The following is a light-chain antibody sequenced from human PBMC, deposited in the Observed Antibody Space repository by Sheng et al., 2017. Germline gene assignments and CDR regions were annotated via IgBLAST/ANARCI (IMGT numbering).Light chain of an antibody. V-gene: IGLV2-14*03. J-gene: IGLJ1*01. CDR2: DVG. CDR3: GSYTTTSIYV. Sequence: QSALTQPASVSGSPGQSITISCAGTSSDVGAYDFVSWYQQHPGKAPKLIIFDVGRRPSGVSTRFSGSKADNTASLTISGLQVEDEAHYYCGSYTTTSIYVFGLGTKVTVL. CDR1: SSDVGAYDF.